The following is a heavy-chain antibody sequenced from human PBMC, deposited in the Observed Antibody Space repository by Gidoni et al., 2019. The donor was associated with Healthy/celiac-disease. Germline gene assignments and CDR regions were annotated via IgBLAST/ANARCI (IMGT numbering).Heavy chain of an antibody. V-gene: IGHV4-34*01. CDR3: ARGPPLGDY. Sequence: QVQLQQWGPGLFKPSEPPSLPCAVYGGSFSGYYWSWLRQPPGKGLEWIGEINHSGSTNYNPSLKSRVTISVDTSKNQFSLKLSSVTAADTAVYYCARGPPLGDYWGQGTLVTVSS. J-gene: IGHJ4*02. CDR1: GGSFSGYY. CDR2: INHSGST.